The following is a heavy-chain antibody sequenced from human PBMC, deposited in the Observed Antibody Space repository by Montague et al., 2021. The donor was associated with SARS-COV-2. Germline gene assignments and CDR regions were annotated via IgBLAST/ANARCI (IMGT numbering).Heavy chain of an antibody. CDR2: VHYSGRP. J-gene: IGHJ4*02. CDR3: TRHVHMTWPEPSPGFDY. CDR1: GDSITSSSYN. Sequence: SETLSLTCTVSGDSITSSSYNWGWIRQPPGKGLEWIGSVHYSGRPYYNPSLKSPVTIYADTSKNQLSLKLSSATAADTAVYYCTRHVHMTWPEPSPGFDYWGQGALVTVSS. V-gene: IGHV4-39*01. D-gene: IGHD1-1*01.